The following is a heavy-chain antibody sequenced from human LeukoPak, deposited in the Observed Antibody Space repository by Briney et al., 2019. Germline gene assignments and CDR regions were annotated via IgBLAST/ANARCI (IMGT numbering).Heavy chain of an antibody. CDR1: GGSISSSSYY. CDR2: IYYSGST. D-gene: IGHD5-18*01. Sequence: SETLSLTCTVSGGSISSSSYYWGCIRQPPGKGLEWIGSIYYSGSTYYNPSLKSRVTISVDTSKNQFSLKLSSVTAADTAVYYCARDWSDTAMVSVCWGQGTLVTVSS. V-gene: IGHV4-39*07. J-gene: IGHJ4*02. CDR3: ARDWSDTAMVSVC.